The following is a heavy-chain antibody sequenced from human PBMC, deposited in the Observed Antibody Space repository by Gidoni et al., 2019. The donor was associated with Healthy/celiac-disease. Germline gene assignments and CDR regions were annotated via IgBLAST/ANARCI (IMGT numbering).Heavy chain of an antibody. CDR2: IDWDDDK. Sequence: QVTLRESGPALVKPTQTLTLTCTFSGFSLSTSGMCVSWIRQPPGKALEWIARIDWDDDKYYSTSLKTRLTISKVTSKNQVVLTMTNMDPVDTATYYCARLMQYSSGWYAFDIWGQGTMVTVSS. V-gene: IGHV2-70*15. D-gene: IGHD6-19*01. CDR3: ARLMQYSSGWYAFDI. CDR1: GFSLSTSGMC. J-gene: IGHJ3*02.